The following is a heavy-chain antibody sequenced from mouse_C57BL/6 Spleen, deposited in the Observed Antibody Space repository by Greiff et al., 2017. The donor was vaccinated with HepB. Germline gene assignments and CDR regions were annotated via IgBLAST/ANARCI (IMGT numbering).Heavy chain of an antibody. J-gene: IGHJ4*01. D-gene: IGHD1-1*01. V-gene: IGHV1-69*01. Sequence: VQLQQPGAELVMPGASVKLSCKASGYTFTSYWMHWVKQRPGQGLEWIGEIDPSDSYTNYNQKFKGKSTLTVDKSYSTAYMQLSSLTSEDSAVYYCARGALDYYGMSYYAMDYWGQGTSVTVSS. CDR1: GYTFTSYW. CDR3: ARGALDYYGMSYYAMDY. CDR2: IDPSDSYT.